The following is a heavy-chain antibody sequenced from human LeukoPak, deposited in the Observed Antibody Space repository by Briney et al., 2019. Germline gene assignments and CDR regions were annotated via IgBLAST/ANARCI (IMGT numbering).Heavy chain of an antibody. CDR2: ITSTSSYI. D-gene: IGHD6-19*01. V-gene: IGHV3-21*01. Sequence: GGSLRLSCAASGFTFSSYTMNWIRQAPGKGLEWVSSITSTSSYIYYADSVKGRFTISRDNAKNSLYLQMNSLRAEDTAVYYCARDPGSGGYWGQGTLVTVSS. CDR3: ARDPGSGGY. CDR1: GFTFSSYT. J-gene: IGHJ4*02.